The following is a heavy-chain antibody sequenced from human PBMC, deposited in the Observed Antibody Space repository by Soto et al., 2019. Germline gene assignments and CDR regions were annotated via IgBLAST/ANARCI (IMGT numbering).Heavy chain of an antibody. Sequence: QVQLQESGPGLVKPSGTLSLTCGVSGGSISRSNWWYWVRQPPGKGLEWIGEIYHTGNTNYNPSLKSRVTMSVDKSKDQFSLKLNSVTAADTAVYYCARGPTFDPWGQGILVTVS. J-gene: IGHJ5*02. CDR1: GGSISRSNW. V-gene: IGHV4-4*02. CDR2: IYHTGNT. CDR3: ARGPTFDP.